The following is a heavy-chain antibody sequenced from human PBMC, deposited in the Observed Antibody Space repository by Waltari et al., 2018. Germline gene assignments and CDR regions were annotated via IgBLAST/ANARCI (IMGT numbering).Heavy chain of an antibody. V-gene: IGHV4-39*01. Sequence: QLQLQESGTGLVKPSETLSLTCTVSGVSISSSSDYWGWLRQPPGKGLEWIANIYYTGNTDYNASLKSRVTISVDTSKNQFSLKMRSVTAADTAVYYCARLARYGDSGLDYWGQGTLVSVSS. CDR2: IYYTGNT. J-gene: IGHJ4*02. CDR1: GVSISSSSDY. CDR3: ARLARYGDSGLDY. D-gene: IGHD4-17*01.